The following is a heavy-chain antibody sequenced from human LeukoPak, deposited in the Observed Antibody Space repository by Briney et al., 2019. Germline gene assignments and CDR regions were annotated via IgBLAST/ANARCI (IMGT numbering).Heavy chain of an antibody. Sequence: SETLSLTCTVSGGSISSYYWSWFRQPPGKGLEWIGYIYYSGSTNYNPSLKSRVTISVDTSKNQFSLKLSSVTAADTAVYYCAREPLGYQLLPGYYGMDVWGQGTTVTVSS. CDR1: GGSISSYY. CDR2: IYYSGST. J-gene: IGHJ6*02. CDR3: AREPLGYQLLPGYYGMDV. D-gene: IGHD2-2*01. V-gene: IGHV4-59*01.